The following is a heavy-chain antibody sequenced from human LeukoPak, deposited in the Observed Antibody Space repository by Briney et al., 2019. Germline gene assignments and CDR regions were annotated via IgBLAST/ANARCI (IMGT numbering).Heavy chain of an antibody. Sequence: GEFLRISCKGSGYSFTSYWISWVRQMPGKGLEWMGRIDPSDSYTNYSPSFQGHVTISADKSISTAYLQWSSLKASDTAMYYCATLDTATLNAFDIWGQGTMVTVSS. V-gene: IGHV5-10-1*01. J-gene: IGHJ3*02. CDR3: ATLDTATLNAFDI. D-gene: IGHD5-18*01. CDR2: IDPSDSYT. CDR1: GYSFTSYW.